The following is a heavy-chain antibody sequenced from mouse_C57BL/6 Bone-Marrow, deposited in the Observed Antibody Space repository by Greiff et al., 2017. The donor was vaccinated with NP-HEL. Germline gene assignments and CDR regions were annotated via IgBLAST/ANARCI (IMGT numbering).Heavy chain of an antibody. D-gene: IGHD1-1*01. V-gene: IGHV1-19*01. CDR3: ATPTVAPYWYFDV. CDR1: GYTFTDYY. J-gene: IGHJ1*03. Sequence: EVQLQQSGPVLVKPGASVKMSCKASGYTFTDYYMNWVKQSHGKSLEWIGVINPYNCGTSYNQKFKGKATLTVDKSSSTAYMELNSLTSEDSAVYYCATPTVAPYWYFDVWGTGTTVTVSS. CDR2: INPYNCGT.